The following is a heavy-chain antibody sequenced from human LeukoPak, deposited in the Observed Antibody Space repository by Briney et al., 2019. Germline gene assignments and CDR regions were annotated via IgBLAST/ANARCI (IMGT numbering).Heavy chain of an antibody. CDR1: GFTFSSYD. D-gene: IGHD5-12*01. J-gene: IGHJ3*02. V-gene: IGHV3-13*01. CDR2: IGTAGDT. Sequence: GGSLRLSCAASGFTFSSYDMHWVRQATGKGLEWVSAIGTAGDTYYPGSVKGRFTISRENAKNSLYLQMNSLRAGDTAVYYCARQGYSGYEEPYDAFDIWGQGTMVTVSS. CDR3: ARQGYSGYEEPYDAFDI.